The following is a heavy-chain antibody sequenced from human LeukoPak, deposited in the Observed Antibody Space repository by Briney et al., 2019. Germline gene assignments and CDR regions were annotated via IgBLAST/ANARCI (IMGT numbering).Heavy chain of an antibody. CDR1: GFTFSSYT. CDR3: ARDIPGIAAPDV. V-gene: IGHV3-21*01. J-gene: IGHJ6*04. D-gene: IGHD6-13*01. Sequence: GGSLRLSCAASGFTFSSYTINWVRQAPGKGLEWVSSIVTGRDVNYADSVKGRFTISGDSAKNSLYLQMNSLRAEDAAVYYCARDIPGIAAPDVWGKGTTVTVSS. CDR2: IVTGRDV.